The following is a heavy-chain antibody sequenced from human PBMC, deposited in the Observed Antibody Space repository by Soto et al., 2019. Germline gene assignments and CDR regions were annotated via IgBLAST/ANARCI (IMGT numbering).Heavy chain of an antibody. J-gene: IGHJ4*02. Sequence: SVKVSCKASGGTFSSYAISWVRQAPGQGLEWMGGIIPIFGTAIYAQKFQGRVTITADESTSTAYMELSSLRSEDTAVYYCATEGRKGELLNSFDYWGQGTLVTVSS. D-gene: IGHD1-26*01. CDR3: ATEGRKGELLNSFDY. V-gene: IGHV1-69*13. CDR1: GGTFSSYA. CDR2: IIPIFGTA.